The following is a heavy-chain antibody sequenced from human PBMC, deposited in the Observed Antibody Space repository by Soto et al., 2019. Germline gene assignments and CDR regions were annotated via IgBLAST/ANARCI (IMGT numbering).Heavy chain of an antibody. Sequence: SETLSLTCTVSGASISSSNYYWGWIRQPPGRGLEWIGTMYYSGRTYYNPSLRSRVTTSVDTSKNQFSLKLSAVTATDTAVYYCARHGNTVTTGYYYGMDVWGQGTTVTVSS. V-gene: IGHV4-39*01. CDR2: MYYSGRT. D-gene: IGHD4-17*01. CDR3: ARHGNTVTTGYYYGMDV. CDR1: GASISSSNYY. J-gene: IGHJ6*02.